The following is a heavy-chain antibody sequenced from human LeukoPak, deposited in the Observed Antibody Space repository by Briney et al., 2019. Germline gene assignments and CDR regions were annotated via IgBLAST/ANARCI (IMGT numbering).Heavy chain of an antibody. J-gene: IGHJ4*02. V-gene: IGHV4-38-2*02. CDR1: GYSISSGYY. CDR2: IYHSGST. Sequence: PSETLSLTCTVSGYSISSGYYWGWIRQPPGKGLEWIGSIYHSGSTYYNPSLKSRVTISVDTSKNQFSLTLSSVTAADRAVYCXXXXXXFGVITKIPFDYWGQGTLVTVSS. D-gene: IGHD3-22*01. CDR3: XXXXXFGVITKIPFDY.